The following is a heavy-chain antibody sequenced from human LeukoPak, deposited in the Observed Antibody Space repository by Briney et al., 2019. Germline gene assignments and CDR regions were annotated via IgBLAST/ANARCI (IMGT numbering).Heavy chain of an antibody. CDR2: IYPGDSDT. CDR3: ARTTKIISGGATIDY. J-gene: IGHJ4*02. V-gene: IGHV5-51*01. CDR1: GYSLTSYW. D-gene: IGHD1-1*01. Sequence: GESLKISCKGSGYSLTSYWIGWVRQMPGKGLEWMGIIYPGDSDTRYSPSFQGQVTISADKSISTAYLQWSSLKASDTAMYYCARTTKIISGGATIDYWGQGTLVTVSS.